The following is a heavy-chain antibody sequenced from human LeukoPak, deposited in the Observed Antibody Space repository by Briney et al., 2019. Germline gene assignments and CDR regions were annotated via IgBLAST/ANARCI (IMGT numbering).Heavy chain of an antibody. D-gene: IGHD3-10*01. J-gene: IGHJ6*03. V-gene: IGHV4-59*01. CDR1: GGSISSYY. Sequence: PSETLSLTCTVSGGSISSYYWSWIRQPPGKGLEWIGYIYYSGSTNYNPSLKSRVTISVDTSKNQFSLKLSSVTAADTAVYYCARGSRILWFGESRMDVWGKGTTVTVSS. CDR2: IYYSGST. CDR3: ARGSRILWFGESRMDV.